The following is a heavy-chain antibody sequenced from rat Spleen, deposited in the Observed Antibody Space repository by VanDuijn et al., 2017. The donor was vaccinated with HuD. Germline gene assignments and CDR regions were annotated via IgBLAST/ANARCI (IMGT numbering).Heavy chain of an antibody. CDR1: GISFTDYS. J-gene: IGHJ2*01. CDR3: ASRNNFDY. CDR2: MWGNGHI. V-gene: IGHV2S63*01. Sequence: EVQVKESGPGLVQPSQTLSLTCTVSGISFTDYSVHWVRQPPGKGLEWMGVMWGNGHINYNSALKSRLSISRDTSKSQVYLKMNSLQTEDTATYYCASRNNFDYWGQGDMVTVSS.